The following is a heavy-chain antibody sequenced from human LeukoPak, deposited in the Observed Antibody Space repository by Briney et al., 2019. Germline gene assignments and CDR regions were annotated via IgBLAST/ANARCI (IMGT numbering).Heavy chain of an antibody. V-gene: IGHV4-59*01. CDR2: IYYSGST. D-gene: IGHD3-9*01. CDR3: ARDNTDYDILTGYHYLAGDWFDP. CDR1: GGSISSYY. Sequence: SETLSLTCTVSGGSISSYYWSWIRQPPGKGLEWIGYIYYSGSTNYNPSLKSRVTISVDTSKNQFSLKLSSVTAADTAVYYCARDNTDYDILTGYHYLAGDWFDPWGQGTLVTVSS. J-gene: IGHJ5*02.